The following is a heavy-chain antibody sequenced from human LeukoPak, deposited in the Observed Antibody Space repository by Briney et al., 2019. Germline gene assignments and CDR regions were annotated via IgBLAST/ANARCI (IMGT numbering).Heavy chain of an antibody. V-gene: IGHV4-59*11. CDR2: IYYSGST. D-gene: IGHD6-13*01. CDR3: ARGGSWQQPYDP. Sequence: KPSETLSLTCTVSGGSISSHYRSWIRQPPGKGLEWIGYIYYSGSTNYNPSLKSRVTISVDTSKNQFSLKLSSVTAADTAVYYCARGGSWQQPYDPWGQGTLVTVSS. CDR1: GGSISSHY. J-gene: IGHJ5*02.